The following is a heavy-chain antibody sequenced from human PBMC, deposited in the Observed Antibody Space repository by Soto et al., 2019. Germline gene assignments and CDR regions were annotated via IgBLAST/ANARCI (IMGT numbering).Heavy chain of an antibody. D-gene: IGHD3-10*01. CDR3: ARGLILWFGELSRRGGYYCDMEV. Sequence: QVQLQQWGAGLLKPSETLSLTCAVYGGSFSGYQWSWIRQTPGKGLEWIGEINDSGNINYNPSLKSRVTILIDTPKKQISLKLSSVTAADTAVYYCARGLILWFGELSRRGGYYCDMEVWGKGTTVTVSS. CDR1: GGSFSGYQ. J-gene: IGHJ6*03. CDR2: INDSGNI. V-gene: IGHV4-34*01.